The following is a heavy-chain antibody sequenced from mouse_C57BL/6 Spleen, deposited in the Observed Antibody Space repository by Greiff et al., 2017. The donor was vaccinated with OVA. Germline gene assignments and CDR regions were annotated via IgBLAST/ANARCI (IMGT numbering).Heavy chain of an antibody. V-gene: IGHV2-6*03. CDR3: ARPSYGNLYAMDY. D-gene: IGHD2-1*01. Sequence: VKLVESGPGLVAPSQSLSITCTVSGFSLTSYGVHWVRQPPGKGLEWLVVIWSDGSTTYNSALKSRLSLSKDNSKSQVFLKMNSLQTDDTAMYYCARPSYGNLYAMDYWGQGTSVTVSS. CDR2: IWSDGST. CDR1: GFSLTSYG. J-gene: IGHJ4*01.